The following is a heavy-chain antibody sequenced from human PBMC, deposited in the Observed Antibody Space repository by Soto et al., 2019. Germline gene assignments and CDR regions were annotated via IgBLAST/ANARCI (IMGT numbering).Heavy chain of an antibody. D-gene: IGHD3-9*01. V-gene: IGHV4-59*08. CDR3: ARLPVGIFSDYCFDY. CDR1: GGSISSYY. CDR2: IYYSGST. Sequence: PSDTLSLTCTVSGGSISSYYWSWIRQPPGKGLEWIGYIYYSGSTNYNPSLKSRVTISVDTSKNQFSLKLSSVTAADTAVYYCARLPVGIFSDYCFDYWGQGTLVTVSS. J-gene: IGHJ4*02.